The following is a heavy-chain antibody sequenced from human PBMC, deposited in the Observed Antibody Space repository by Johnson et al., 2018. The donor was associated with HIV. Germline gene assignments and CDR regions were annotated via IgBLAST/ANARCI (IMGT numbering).Heavy chain of an antibody. CDR2: ISYDGSNK. CDR1: GFTFSSYA. D-gene: IGHD5-18*01. V-gene: IGHV3-30-3*01. J-gene: IGHJ3*02. CDR3: ARDFVGGLPQGAFDI. Sequence: QMLLVESGGGVVQPGRSLRLSCAASGFTFSSYAMHLVRQAPGKGLEWLAVISYDGSNKYYADSVKGRFTISRDNSKNTLYLQMNSLRAEDTAVYYCARDFVGGLPQGAFDIWGQGTMVTVSS.